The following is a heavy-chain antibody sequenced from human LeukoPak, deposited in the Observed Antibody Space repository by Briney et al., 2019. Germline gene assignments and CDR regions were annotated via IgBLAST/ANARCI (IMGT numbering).Heavy chain of an antibody. CDR3: ARVWELRAYDI. V-gene: IGHV5-51*01. J-gene: IGHJ3*02. Sequence: GESLKISCKTSAYRFTNYWIGWVRQMPGKGLEWMGIIYPDDPDTRYSPSFQGQVTMSADKSISTAYLHWRSLKASDTAMYYCARVWELRAYDIWGQGTMVTVSS. CDR2: IYPDDPDT. CDR1: AYRFTNYW. D-gene: IGHD1-26*01.